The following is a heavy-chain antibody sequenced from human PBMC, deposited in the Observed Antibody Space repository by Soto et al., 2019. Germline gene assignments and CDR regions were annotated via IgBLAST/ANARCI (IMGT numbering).Heavy chain of an antibody. Sequence: PSETLSLTCAVSGGSISSSYYWSWIRQPPGKGLEWIGYIYYSGSTNYNPSLKSRVTISVDTSKNQFSLKLSSVTAANTAVYYCARRYGGTIDYWGQGTLVTVSS. CDR3: ARRYGGTIDY. J-gene: IGHJ4*02. CDR2: IYYSGST. CDR1: GGSISSSYY. V-gene: IGHV4-59*08. D-gene: IGHD4-17*01.